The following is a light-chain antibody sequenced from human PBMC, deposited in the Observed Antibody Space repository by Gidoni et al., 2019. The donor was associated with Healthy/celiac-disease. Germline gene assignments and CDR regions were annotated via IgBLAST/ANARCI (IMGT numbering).Light chain of an antibody. J-gene: IGLJ1*01. Sequence: QSVLTQPPSASGTPWHRVTISCSGSSSNIGSNTVNWYQQLPGTAPKLLIYSNNQRPSGVPDRFSGSKSGTSASLAISGLQSEDEADYYCAAWDDSLNGRYVFGTGTKVTVL. CDR2: SNN. CDR3: AAWDDSLNGRYV. V-gene: IGLV1-44*01. CDR1: SSNIGSNT.